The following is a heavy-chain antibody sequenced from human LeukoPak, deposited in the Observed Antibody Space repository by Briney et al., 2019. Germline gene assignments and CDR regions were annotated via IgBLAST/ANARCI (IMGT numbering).Heavy chain of an antibody. J-gene: IGHJ6*02. CDR2: VNPNSGGT. V-gene: IGHV1-2*02. Sequence: VKVSCKASGYTFTGYYMYWVRQAPGQGVEWMGWVNPNSGGTNYAQKFQGRVTMTRDTSISTAYMELSRLRSDDTAVYYCARAPEWYYYGSGSYYIYYYGMDVWGQGTTVTVSS. CDR3: ARAPEWYYYGSGSYYIYYYGMDV. CDR1: GYTFTGYY. D-gene: IGHD3-10*01.